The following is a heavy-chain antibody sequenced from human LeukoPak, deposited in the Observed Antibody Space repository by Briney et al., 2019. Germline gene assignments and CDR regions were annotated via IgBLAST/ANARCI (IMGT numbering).Heavy chain of an antibody. CDR2: IYSKGIN. D-gene: IGHD1-26*01. Sequence: SETLSPTCTVSGGSISKYFWTRIRQPAGKGLEWIGCIYSKGINNYNPSLKSRVTMSVDKSKNQFSLKLSSATAADTAVYYCARNVRGGSTYLDSWGQGTLVSVSS. V-gene: IGHV4-4*07. CDR3: ARNVRGGSTYLDS. J-gene: IGHJ4*02. CDR1: GGSISKYF.